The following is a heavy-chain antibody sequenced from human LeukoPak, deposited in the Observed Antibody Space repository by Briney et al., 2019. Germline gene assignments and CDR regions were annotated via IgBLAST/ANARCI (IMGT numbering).Heavy chain of an antibody. J-gene: IGHJ4*02. CDR2: IYPGDSET. Sequence: GESLKISCKGSGYSFTSYWIGWVRQMPGKCPEWMGIIYPGDSETRYSPSFEGHVTISVDKSIATAYLHWSSLKASDTAMYYCARTFYYESSAYYPDYWGQGTLVTVSS. D-gene: IGHD3-22*01. V-gene: IGHV5-51*01. CDR1: GYSFTSYW. CDR3: ARTFYYESSAYYPDY.